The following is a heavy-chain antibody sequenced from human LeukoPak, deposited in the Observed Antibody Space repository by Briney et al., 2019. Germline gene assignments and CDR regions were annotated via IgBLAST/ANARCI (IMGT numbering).Heavy chain of an antibody. CDR1: GFTFSSYA. Sequence: GGSLRLSCAASGFTFSSYAMSWVRQAPGKGLEWVSAISGSGGSTYYADSVKDRFTISRDSSKNTLYLQMNSLRAEDTAVYYCAKAGVVVPAAKGAFDYWGQGTLVTLSS. J-gene: IGHJ4*02. CDR2: ISGSGGST. CDR3: AKAGVVVPAAKGAFDY. D-gene: IGHD2-2*01. V-gene: IGHV3-23*01.